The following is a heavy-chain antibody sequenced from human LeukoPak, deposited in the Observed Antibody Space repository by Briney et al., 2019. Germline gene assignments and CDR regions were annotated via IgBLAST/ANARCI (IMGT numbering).Heavy chain of an antibody. CDR1: GYTFTSYG. V-gene: IGHV1-18*01. J-gene: IGHJ4*02. Sequence: ASVRVSCKASGYTFTSYGISWVRQAPGQGLEWMGWISAYNGNTNYAQKLQGRVTMTTDTSTSTAYMELRSLRSDDTAVYYCARDLPYGSGSYYNGFDYWGQGTLVTVSS. D-gene: IGHD3-10*01. CDR2: ISAYNGNT. CDR3: ARDLPYGSGSYYNGFDY.